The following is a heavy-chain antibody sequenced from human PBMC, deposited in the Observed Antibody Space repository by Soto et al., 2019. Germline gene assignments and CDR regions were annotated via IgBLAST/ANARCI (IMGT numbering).Heavy chain of an antibody. J-gene: IGHJ4*02. CDR3: ARETVELAING. D-gene: IGHD1-20*01. CDR1: GFTFSSYW. Sequence: EVQLVESGGGLVQPGGSLRLSCAASGFTFSSYWMSWVRQAPGKGLEWVANIKQDGSEKYYVDSVKGRFTISRDNAENSLFLQMSSLRAEDTAVYYCARETVELAINGWGQGTLVTVSS. V-gene: IGHV3-7*01. CDR2: IKQDGSEK.